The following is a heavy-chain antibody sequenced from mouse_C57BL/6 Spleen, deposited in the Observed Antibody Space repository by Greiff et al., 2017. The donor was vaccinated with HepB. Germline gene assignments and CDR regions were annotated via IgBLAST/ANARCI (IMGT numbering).Heavy chain of an antibody. D-gene: IGHD2-4*01. CDR3: ARSGDYESWFAY. V-gene: IGHV1-19*01. Sequence: VQLKQSGPVLVKPGASVKMSCKASGYTFTDYYMNWVKQSHGKSLEWIGVINPYNGGTSYNQKFKGKATLTVDKSSSTAYMELNSLTSEDSAVYYCARSGDYESWFAYWGQGTLVTVSA. J-gene: IGHJ3*01. CDR1: GYTFTDYY. CDR2: INPYNGGT.